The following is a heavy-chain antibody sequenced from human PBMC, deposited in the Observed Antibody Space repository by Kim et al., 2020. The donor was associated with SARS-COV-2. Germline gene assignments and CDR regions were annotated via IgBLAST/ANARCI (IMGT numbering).Heavy chain of an antibody. D-gene: IGHD2-2*01. CDR1: GGSISSSSYY. CDR2: IYYSGST. J-gene: IGHJ2*01. Sequence: SETLSLTCTVSGGSISSSSYYWGWIRQPPGKGLEWIGSIYYSGSTYYNPSLKSRVTISVDTSKNQFSLKLSSVTAADTAVYYCARRAVAINIVVVPAAITPYWYFDLWGRGTLVTVSS. CDR3: ARRAVAINIVVVPAAITPYWYFDL. V-gene: IGHV4-39*01.